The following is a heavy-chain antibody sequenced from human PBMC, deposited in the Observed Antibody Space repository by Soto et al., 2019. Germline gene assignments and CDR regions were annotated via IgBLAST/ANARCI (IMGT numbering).Heavy chain of an antibody. J-gene: IGHJ6*02. CDR3: AGNAYYYDSSGYHNYGMDV. D-gene: IGHD3-22*01. V-gene: IGHV1-69*01. Sequence: HATKQRLEWMGGIIPIFGTANYAQKFQGRVTITADESTSTAYMELSSLRSEDTAVYYCAGNAYYYDSSGYHNYGMDVWGQGPTVTVSS. CDR2: IIPIFGTA.